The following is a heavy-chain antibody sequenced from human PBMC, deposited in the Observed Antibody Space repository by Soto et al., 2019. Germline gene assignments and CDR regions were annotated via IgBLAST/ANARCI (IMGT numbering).Heavy chain of an antibody. CDR1: SGSISSSNW. Sequence: PSETLSLTCAVSSGSISSSNWWSWVRQPPGKGLEWIGEIYHSGSTNYNPSLKSRVTISVDKSKNQFSLKLSSVTAADTAVYYCARAVAGGFWWFDPWAQGTLVTVSS. D-gene: IGHD6-19*01. V-gene: IGHV4-4*02. J-gene: IGHJ5*02. CDR3: ARAVAGGFWWFDP. CDR2: IYHSGST.